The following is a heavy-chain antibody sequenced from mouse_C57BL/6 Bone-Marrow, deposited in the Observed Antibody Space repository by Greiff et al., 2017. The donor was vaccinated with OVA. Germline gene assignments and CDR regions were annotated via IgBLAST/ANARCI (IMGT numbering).Heavy chain of an antibody. J-gene: IGHJ3*01. Sequence: VQLKESGPELVKPGASVKMSCKASGYTFTDYNMHWVKQSHGKSLEWIGDINPNNGGTSYNQKFKGKATLTVNKSSSTAYMELRSLTSEDSAVYYCANYGSSYRFAYWGQGTLVTVSA. CDR1: GYTFTDYN. V-gene: IGHV1-22*01. CDR3: ANYGSSYRFAY. D-gene: IGHD1-1*01. CDR2: INPNNGGT.